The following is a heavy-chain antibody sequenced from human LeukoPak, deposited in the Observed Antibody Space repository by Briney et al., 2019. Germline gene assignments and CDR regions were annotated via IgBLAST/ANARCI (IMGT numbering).Heavy chain of an antibody. CDR3: AKDAGSYYVWVLTYFDY. CDR1: GFTFSSYV. J-gene: IGHJ4*02. Sequence: PGGSLRLSCAASGFTFSSYVMSWVRQAPGKGLEWVSAISGSGGSTYYADSVKGRFTISRDNSKNTLYLQMNSLRAEDTAVYYCAKDAGSYYVWVLTYFDYWGQGTLVTVSS. D-gene: IGHD1-26*01. V-gene: IGHV3-23*01. CDR2: ISGSGGST.